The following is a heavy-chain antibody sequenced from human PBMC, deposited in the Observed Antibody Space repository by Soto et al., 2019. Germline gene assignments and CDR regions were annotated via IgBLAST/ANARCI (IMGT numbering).Heavy chain of an antibody. CDR1: GFTFSSYA. J-gene: IGHJ4*02. Sequence: PGGSMRLSCAASGFTFSSYAMHWVRQAPGKGLEWVAVISYDGSNKYYADSVKGRFTISRDNSKNTLYLQMNSLRAEDTAVYYCAREMDSSSCHWGQGTLVTVSS. V-gene: IGHV3-30-3*01. CDR2: ISYDGSNK. CDR3: AREMDSSSCH. D-gene: IGHD6-13*01.